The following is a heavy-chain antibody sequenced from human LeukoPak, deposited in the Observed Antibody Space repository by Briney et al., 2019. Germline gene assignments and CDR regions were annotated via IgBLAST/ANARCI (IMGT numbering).Heavy chain of an antibody. Sequence: PSETLSLTCAAYGGSISSYYWSWIRQPPGKGLEWIGAINHSGSTNYNPSLKSRVTISVDTSKNQFSLKLSSVTAADTAVYYCARGRGEWLQTRRNWFDPWGQGTLVTVSS. CDR2: INHSGST. V-gene: IGHV4-34*01. D-gene: IGHD3-3*01. J-gene: IGHJ5*02. CDR3: ARGRGEWLQTRRNWFDP. CDR1: GGSISSYY.